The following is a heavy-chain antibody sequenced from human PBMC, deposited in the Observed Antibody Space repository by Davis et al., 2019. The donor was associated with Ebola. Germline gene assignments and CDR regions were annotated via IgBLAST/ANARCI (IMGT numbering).Heavy chain of an antibody. Sequence: GESLKISCEASGFSFSDSGMSWVRQAPGRGLEWVSASGSGGLTFYADSVRGRFTISRDKSNNSLYLDMNSLRVDDTAVYYCATTQWLREFDNWGQGTLVTVSS. V-gene: IGHV3-23*01. CDR3: ATTQWLREFDN. D-gene: IGHD6-19*01. CDR2: SGSGGLT. CDR1: GFSFSDSG. J-gene: IGHJ4*02.